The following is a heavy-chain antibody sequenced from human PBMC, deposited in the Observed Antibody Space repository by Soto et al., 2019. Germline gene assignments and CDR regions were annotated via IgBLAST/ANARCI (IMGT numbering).Heavy chain of an antibody. V-gene: IGHV4-31*03. D-gene: IGHD5-18*01. CDR3: AREYTYGSNFFDC. J-gene: IGHJ4*02. CDR2: ISHSGST. CDR1: GGSISSAAYY. Sequence: QVQLQESGPGLVKPSQTLSLSCTVSGGSISSAAYYWSWIRQHPGKGLEWIGYISHSGSTYYTPSLESRVIISADTSKNQFSLNLTSVPAADTAVYYCAREYTYGSNFFDCWGQGALVTVSS.